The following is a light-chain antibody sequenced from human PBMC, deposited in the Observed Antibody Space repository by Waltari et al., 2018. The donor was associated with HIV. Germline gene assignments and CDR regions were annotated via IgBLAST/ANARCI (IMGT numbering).Light chain of an antibody. CDR2: AGT. CDR3: ESADSTGSYYV. Sequence: SYELTQPPSVSVSPDQTAPITCSGDALPQQHSYWYQQKAGQAPVLVIFAGTERPSGIPERFSGTRSETTVTLTITGVQAEDEADYYCESADSTGSYYVFGRGTRLTVL. CDR1: ALPQQH. V-gene: IGLV3-25*03. J-gene: IGLJ2*01.